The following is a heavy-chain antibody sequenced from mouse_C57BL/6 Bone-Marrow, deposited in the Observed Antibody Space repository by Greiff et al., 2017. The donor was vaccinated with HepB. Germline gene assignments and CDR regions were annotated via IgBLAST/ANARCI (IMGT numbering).Heavy chain of an antibody. CDR1: GYSFTGYY. D-gene: IGHD2-4*01. V-gene: IGHV1-42*01. CDR3: AVIYYDYGGDY. J-gene: IGHJ2*01. CDR2: INPSTGGT. Sequence: EVKLMESGPELVKPGASVKISCKASGYSFTGYYMNWVKQSPEKSLEWIGEINPSTGGTTYNQKFKAKATLTVDKSSSTAYMQLKSLTSEDSAVYYCAVIYYDYGGDYWGQGTTLTVSS.